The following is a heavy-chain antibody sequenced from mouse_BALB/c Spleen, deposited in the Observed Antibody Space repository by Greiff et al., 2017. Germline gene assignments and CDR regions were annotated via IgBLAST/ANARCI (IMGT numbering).Heavy chain of an antibody. J-gene: IGHJ1*01. CDR3: ARYGGYWYFDV. V-gene: IGHV3-2*02. CDR2: ISYSGST. D-gene: IGHD1-1*01. CDR1: GYSITSDYA. Sequence: EVQLQQSGPGLVKPSQSLSLTCTVTGYSITSDYAWNWIRQFPGNKLEWMGYISYSGSTSYNPSLKSRISITRDTSKNQFFLQLNSVTTEDTATYYCARYGGYWYFDVWGAGTTVTVSS.